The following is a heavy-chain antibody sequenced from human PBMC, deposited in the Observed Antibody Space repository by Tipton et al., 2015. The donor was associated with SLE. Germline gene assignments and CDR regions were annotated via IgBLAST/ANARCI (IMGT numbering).Heavy chain of an antibody. CDR2: ISAYNGNT. CDR1: GYAFTSYG. Sequence: QLVQSGAEVKKPGASVKVSCKASGYAFTSYGISWVRQAPGQGLEWMGWISAYNGNTDYAQKLQGRVTMTTDTSTSTAYMELRSLRSEDTAVYYCAIAVAGTLFFDYWGQGALVTVSS. D-gene: IGHD6-19*01. J-gene: IGHJ4*02. V-gene: IGHV1-18*01. CDR3: AIAVAGTLFFDY.